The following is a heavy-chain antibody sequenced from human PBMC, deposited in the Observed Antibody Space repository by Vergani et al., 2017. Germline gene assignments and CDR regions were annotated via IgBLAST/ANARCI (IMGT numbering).Heavy chain of an antibody. D-gene: IGHD4-23*01. CDR1: GGSFSGYY. CDR2: INHSGST. J-gene: IGHJ4*03. CDR3: ARFDYGGPFDY. Sequence: QVQLQQWGAGLLKPSETLSLTCAVYGGSFSGYYWSWIRQPPGKGLEWIGEINHSGSTNYNPSLKSRVTISVDTSKNQFSLKLSSVTAADTAVYYCARFDYGGPFDYWGQGTTVTVSS. V-gene: IGHV4-34*01.